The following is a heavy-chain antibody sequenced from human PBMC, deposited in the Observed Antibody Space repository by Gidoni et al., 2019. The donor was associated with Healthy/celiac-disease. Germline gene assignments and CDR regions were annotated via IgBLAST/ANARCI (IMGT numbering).Heavy chain of an antibody. D-gene: IGHD7-27*01. CDR1: GFTFSSYE. CDR3: ARDRLGKGRDAFDI. CDR2: ISSSGSTI. Sequence: EVQLVESGGGLVQPGGSLRLSCAASGFTFSSYEMNWVRQAPGKGLEWVSYISSSGSTIYYADSVKGRFTISRDNAKNSLYLQMNSLRAEDTAVYYCARDRLGKGRDAFDIWGQGTMVTVSS. J-gene: IGHJ3*02. V-gene: IGHV3-48*03.